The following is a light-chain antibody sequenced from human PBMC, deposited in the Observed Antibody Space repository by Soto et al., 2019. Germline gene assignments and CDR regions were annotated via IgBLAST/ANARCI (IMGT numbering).Light chain of an antibody. Sequence: QSALTQPASVSGSVGQSITISCTGTSSDVGGYDFVSWYQHHPSKAPKLIIYEVRTRPSGVSDRFSGSKSGNTASLTISGLQAEDEADYYCSSYTSDWGVFGTGTKVTVL. CDR3: SSYTSDWGV. CDR1: SSDVGGYDF. CDR2: EVR. J-gene: IGLJ1*01. V-gene: IGLV2-14*01.